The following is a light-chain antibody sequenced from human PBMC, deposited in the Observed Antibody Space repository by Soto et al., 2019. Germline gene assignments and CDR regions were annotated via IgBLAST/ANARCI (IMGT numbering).Light chain of an antibody. J-gene: IGKJ4*01. CDR3: QQRGTWPWLT. CDR2: DAS. CDR1: QSVNNY. V-gene: IGKV3-11*01. Sequence: PGERATLSCRASQSVNNYLAWYQQKPGQAPRLLIYDASNRATGIPPRFSGSGYGTDFTLTISSLEPEDSAVYYCQQRGTWPWLTFGGGTRVEI.